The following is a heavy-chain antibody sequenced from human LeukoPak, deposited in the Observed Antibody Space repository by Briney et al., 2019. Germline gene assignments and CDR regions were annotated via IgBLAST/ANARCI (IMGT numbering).Heavy chain of an antibody. CDR3: ARDETGYYYMDV. V-gene: IGHV4-38-2*02. CDR2: IYHSGST. CDR1: DYSISSGYY. J-gene: IGHJ6*03. Sequence: SETLSLTCTGSDYSISSGYYWGWIRQPPEKGLEWIGSIYHSGSTYYNPSLKSRVTISLDTSTNQFSLKLSSVTAADTAVYYCARDETGYYYMDVRLKGTTVTVSS.